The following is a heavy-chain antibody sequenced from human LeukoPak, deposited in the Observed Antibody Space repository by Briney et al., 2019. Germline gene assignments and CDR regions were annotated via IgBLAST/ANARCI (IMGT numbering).Heavy chain of an antibody. D-gene: IGHD4-11*01. J-gene: IGHJ5*02. Sequence: SETLSLTCAVYGVSFSGYYWSWIRQPPGKGLEWIGEINHSGSTNYNPSLKSRVTISVDTSKNQFSLKLSSVTAADTAVYYCARGQATVTTYNWFDPWGQGTLVTVSS. V-gene: IGHV4-34*01. CDR2: INHSGST. CDR3: ARGQATVTTYNWFDP. CDR1: GVSFSGYY.